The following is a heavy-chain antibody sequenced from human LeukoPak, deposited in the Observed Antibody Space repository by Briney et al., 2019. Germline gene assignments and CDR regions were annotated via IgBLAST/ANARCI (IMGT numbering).Heavy chain of an antibody. CDR2: FYYPGST. J-gene: IGHJ4*02. CDR1: GGSISSSSYY. D-gene: IGHD1-26*01. V-gene: IGHV4-39*07. Sequence: SETLSLTCTVSGGSISSSSYYWGWVRQPPGQGLEWIGSFYYPGSTYYNPSLRSRLSISVDTSNNQFSLKLNSVTAADTAVYYCAISTGSSDFVYWGQGTLVTVSS. CDR3: AISTGSSDFVY.